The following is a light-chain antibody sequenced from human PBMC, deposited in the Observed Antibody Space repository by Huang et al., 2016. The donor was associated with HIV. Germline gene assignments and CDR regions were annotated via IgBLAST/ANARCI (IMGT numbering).Light chain of an antibody. CDR1: QGISTS. CDR3: QQLRSYPLT. V-gene: IGKV1-9*01. J-gene: IGKJ4*01. CDR2: DAS. Sequence: IQLTQSPSSLSASIGDRVTITCRASQGISTSLAWYQQKPGKAPHLLIFDASSLRSGVPSRFSGSRSGTVFTLSISSLQPEDFATYFCQQLRSYPLTFGGGTKVEIK.